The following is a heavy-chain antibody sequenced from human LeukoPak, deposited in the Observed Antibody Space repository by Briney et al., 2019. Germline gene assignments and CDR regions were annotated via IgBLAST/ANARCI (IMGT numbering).Heavy chain of an antibody. CDR2: ISSGGTTI. CDR1: GFTFSSSS. J-gene: IGHJ5*02. V-gene: IGHV3-48*01. D-gene: IGHD6-13*01. Sequence: GGSLRLSCAASGFTFSSSSMNWVRQAPGKGLEWVSYISSGGTTIYYADSVKGRFTISRDNAKNSLYLQMSSLRPDDTAVYYCVKEAIAPWGQGTLVTVAS. CDR3: VKEAIAP.